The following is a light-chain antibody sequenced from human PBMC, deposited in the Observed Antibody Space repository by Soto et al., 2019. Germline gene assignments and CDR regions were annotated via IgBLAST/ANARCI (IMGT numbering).Light chain of an antibody. CDR2: GAS. CDR1: QSVSSN. CDR3: QQYNNWPQT. Sequence: EIVMTQSPATLSVSPGERAALSLMASQSVSSNLAWYQQKPGQAPRLLIYGASTRATGIPARFSGSGSGTEFTLTISSLQSEDFAVYYCQQYNNWPQTFGQGTKV. J-gene: IGKJ1*01. V-gene: IGKV3-15*01.